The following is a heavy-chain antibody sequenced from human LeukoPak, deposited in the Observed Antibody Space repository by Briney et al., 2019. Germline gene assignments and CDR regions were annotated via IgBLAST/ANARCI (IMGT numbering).Heavy chain of an antibody. CDR2: INPNSGGT. D-gene: IGHD3-22*01. Sequence: GASVKVSCKASGYTFTGYYMHWVRQAPGQGLEWMGWINPNSGGTNYAQKFQGRVTMTRDTSISTAYMELSRLRSDDTAVYYCAKGGTYYYDSSGYFRAEYFQHWGQGTLVTVSS. CDR3: AKGGTYYYDSSGYFRAEYFQH. V-gene: IGHV1-2*02. CDR1: GYTFTGYY. J-gene: IGHJ1*01.